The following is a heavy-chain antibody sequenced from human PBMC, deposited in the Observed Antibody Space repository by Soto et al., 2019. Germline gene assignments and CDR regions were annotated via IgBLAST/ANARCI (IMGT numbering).Heavy chain of an antibody. CDR1: GDSVSSNSAG. CDR3: ARDSSSWEYYYYGMDV. J-gene: IGHJ6*02. D-gene: IGHD6-13*01. V-gene: IGHV6-1*01. Sequence: SPTLSLTCAISGDSVSSNSAGWNWIRQSPSRGLEWLGRTYYRSKWYNDYAVSVKSRITINPDTSKNQFSLQLNSVTPEDTAVYYCARDSSSWEYYYYGMDVWGQGTTVTVSS. CDR2: TYYRSKWYN.